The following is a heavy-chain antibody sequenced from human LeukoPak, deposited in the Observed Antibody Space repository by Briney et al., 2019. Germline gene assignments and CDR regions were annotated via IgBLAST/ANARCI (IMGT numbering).Heavy chain of an antibody. Sequence: PSETLSLTCAVYGGSFSGYYWSWIRQPPGKGLEWIGEINHSGSTNYNPSLKSRVTISVDTSKNQSSLKLSSVTAADTAVYYCARRLFPAAPGAFDPWGQGTLVTVSS. CDR3: ARRLFPAAPGAFDP. V-gene: IGHV4-34*01. CDR2: INHSGST. CDR1: GGSFSGYY. D-gene: IGHD2-2*01. J-gene: IGHJ5*02.